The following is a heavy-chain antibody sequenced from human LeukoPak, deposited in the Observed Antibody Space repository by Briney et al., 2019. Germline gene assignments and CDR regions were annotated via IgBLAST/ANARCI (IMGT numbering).Heavy chain of an antibody. CDR1: GGSLSSYY. V-gene: IGHV4-4*07. J-gene: IGHJ3*02. CDR3: ARGWQYDAFDI. CDR2: IYTSAST. Sequence: MPSETLSLTCTVSGGSLSSYYWNWIRQPAGKGLEWIERIYTSASTNYNPSLKSRVTISVDTSKNQFSLKLSSVTAADTAVYYCARGWQYDAFDIWGQETMVTVSS.